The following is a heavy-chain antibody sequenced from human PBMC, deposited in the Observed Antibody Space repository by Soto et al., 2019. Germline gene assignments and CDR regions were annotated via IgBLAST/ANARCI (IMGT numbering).Heavy chain of an antibody. V-gene: IGHV4-30-4*08. J-gene: IGHJ6*02. D-gene: IGHD6-19*01. CDR1: GGSISSGGYY. CDR2: IYYSGST. CDR3: AREVAVPNPYYYGMDV. Sequence: PSETLSLTCTVSGGSISSGGYYWSWIRQHPGKGLEWIGYIYYSGSTYYNPSLKSRVTISVDTSKNQFSLKLSSVTAADTAVYYCAREVAVPNPYYYGMDVWGQGTTVTVSS.